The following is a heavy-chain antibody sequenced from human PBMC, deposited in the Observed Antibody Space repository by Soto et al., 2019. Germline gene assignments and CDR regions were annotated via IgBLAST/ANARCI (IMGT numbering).Heavy chain of an antibody. CDR2: ISADNGNT. Sequence: ASVKVSCKTSGYTFTNYGISGVRQAPGQWLEWMGWISADNGNTNYARNLQGRVTMTTDTSTGTSYMVLRSLTSDDTAVYYCARRGVLPDYWGQGTLVTVSS. V-gene: IGHV1-18*01. CDR1: GYTFTNYG. D-gene: IGHD3-10*01. J-gene: IGHJ4*02. CDR3: ARRGVLPDY.